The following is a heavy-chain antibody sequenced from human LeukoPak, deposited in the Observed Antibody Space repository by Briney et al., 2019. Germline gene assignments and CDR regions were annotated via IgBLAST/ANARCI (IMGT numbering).Heavy chain of an antibody. CDR3: ARDGSGRDIDY. CDR2: IWNDGINN. D-gene: IGHD1-26*01. Sequence: GGSLRLSCAASGFTFSHYGWHWVRQAPGKGLVWVAVIWNDGINNLYADSVKGRFTISRDDSKKTVYLEMNSLRVEDTAVYYCARDGSGRDIDYWGQGTLVTVSS. CDR1: GFTFSHYG. J-gene: IGHJ4*02. V-gene: IGHV3-33*01.